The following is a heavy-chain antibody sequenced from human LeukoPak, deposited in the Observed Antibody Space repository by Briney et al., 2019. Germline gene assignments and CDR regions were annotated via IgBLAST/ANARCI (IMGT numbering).Heavy chain of an antibody. J-gene: IGHJ6*03. D-gene: IGHD3-9*01. CDR1: GCTFSSYA. V-gene: IGHV1-69*13. Sequence: GASVKVSCKASGCTFSSYAISWVRQAPGQGLEWMGGIIPIFGTANYAQKFQGRVTITADESTSTAYMELSSLRSEDTAVYYCAGGRVLRYFDSQINYYYYYMDVWGKGSTVTISS. CDR3: AGGRVLRYFDSQINYYYYYMDV. CDR2: IIPIFGTA.